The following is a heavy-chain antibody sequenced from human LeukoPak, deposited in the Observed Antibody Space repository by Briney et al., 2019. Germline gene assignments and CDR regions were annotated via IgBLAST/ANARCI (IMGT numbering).Heavy chain of an antibody. CDR1: GGTFSSYA. CDR3: ATHRSLSTHWFDP. D-gene: IGHD2-2*01. J-gene: IGHJ5*02. V-gene: IGHV1-69*13. CDR2: IIPIFGTA. Sequence: GASVKVSCKASGGTFSSYAISWVRQAPGQGLEWMGGIIPIFGTANYAQKFQGRVTITADESTSTAYMELSSLRSEDTAVYYCATHRSLSTHWFDPWGQGTLVTVSS.